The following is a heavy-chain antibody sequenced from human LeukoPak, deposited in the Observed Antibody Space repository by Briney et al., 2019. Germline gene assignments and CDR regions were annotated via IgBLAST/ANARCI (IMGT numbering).Heavy chain of an antibody. CDR3: ARGRVAAVGTPGY. D-gene: IGHD6-13*01. CDR1: GGSFSGYY. V-gene: IGHV4-34*01. CDR2: INHSGST. Sequence: SETLSLTCAVYGGSFSGYYWSWIRQPPGKGLEWIGEINHSGSTNYNPSLKSRVTISVDTSKNQFSLKLSSVTAADTAVYYCARGRVAAVGTPGYWGQGTLVTVSS. J-gene: IGHJ4*02.